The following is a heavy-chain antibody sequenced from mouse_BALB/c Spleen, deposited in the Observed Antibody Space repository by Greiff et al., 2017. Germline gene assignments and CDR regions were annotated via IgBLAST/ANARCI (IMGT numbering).Heavy chain of an antibody. CDR3: ARSYGNYGAY. CDR2: IWAGGST. J-gene: IGHJ3*01. Sequence: VQLQESGPGLVAPSQSLSITCTVSGFSLTSYGVHWVRQPPGKGLEWLGVIWAGGSTNYNSALMSRLSISKDNSKSQVFLKMNSLQTDDTAMYYCARSYGNYGAYWGQGTLVTVSA. V-gene: IGHV2-9*02. CDR1: GFSLTSYG. D-gene: IGHD2-10*02.